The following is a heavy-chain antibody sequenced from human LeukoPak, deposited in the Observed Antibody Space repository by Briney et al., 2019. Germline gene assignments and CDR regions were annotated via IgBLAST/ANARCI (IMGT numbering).Heavy chain of an antibody. Sequence: GASVKVSCKASGYTFTSYYMHWVRQAPGKGLEWMGIINPRGGSTSYAQKFQGRVTMTRDTSTSTVYMELSSLRSEDTAVYYCARDPGGGPDYFDYWGQGTLVTVSS. J-gene: IGHJ4*02. V-gene: IGHV1-46*01. D-gene: IGHD3-16*01. CDR1: GYTFTSYY. CDR2: INPRGGST. CDR3: ARDPGGGPDYFDY.